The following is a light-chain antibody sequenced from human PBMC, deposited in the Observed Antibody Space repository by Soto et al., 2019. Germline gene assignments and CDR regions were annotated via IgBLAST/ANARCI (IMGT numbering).Light chain of an antibody. CDR1: SSNIGSNT. J-gene: IGLJ2*01. Sequence: QPVLTQPPSASGTPGQRVTISCSGSSSNIGSNTVNCYQQLPGTAPTLLIYSNNHRPSGVPVRFSGSKSGTSASLAISGLQSEDEADYYCAAWDDSLNGHVVFGGGTKLTVL. V-gene: IGLV1-44*01. CDR2: SNN. CDR3: AAWDDSLNGHVV.